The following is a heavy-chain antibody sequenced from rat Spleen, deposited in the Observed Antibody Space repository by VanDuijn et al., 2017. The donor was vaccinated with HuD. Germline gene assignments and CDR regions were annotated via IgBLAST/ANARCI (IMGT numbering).Heavy chain of an antibody. J-gene: IGHJ3*01. CDR1: GFTFSDYA. CDR2: IIYDGTRA. CDR3: ARHGDWEGFAY. V-gene: IGHV5-17*01. D-gene: IGHD5-1*01. Sequence: EVQLVESGGGLVQPGRSLKFSCAASGFTFSDYAMAWVRQAPKKGLEWVATIIYDGTRAHYRDSVKGRFTISRDNAKSTLYLQMDSLRSEDTATYYCARHGDWEGFAYWGQGTLVTVSS.